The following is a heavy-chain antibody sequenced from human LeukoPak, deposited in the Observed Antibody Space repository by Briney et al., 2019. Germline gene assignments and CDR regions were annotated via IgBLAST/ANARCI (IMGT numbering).Heavy chain of an antibody. CDR1: GYDFTSNW. CDR2: IYPGDSDS. CDR3: ARLIGGYSYDSGWLDP. D-gene: IGHD5-18*01. J-gene: IGHJ5*02. Sequence: GESLKISCKGSGYDFTSNWIAWVRQRPGKGLEWMGVIYPGDSDSRYSPAFRGQVTISADNSINTAYLQWRSLKASDTATYYCARLIGGYSYDSGWLDPRGQGTLVTVSP. V-gene: IGHV5-51*01.